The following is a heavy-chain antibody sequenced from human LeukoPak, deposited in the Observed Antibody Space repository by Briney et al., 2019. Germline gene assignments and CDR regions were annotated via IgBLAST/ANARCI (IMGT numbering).Heavy chain of an antibody. Sequence: GESLKISCKGSGYSFTSYWIGWVRQMPGKGLEWMGIIYPGDSDTRYSPSFQGQVTISADKSISTAYLQWSSLKASDTAMYYCARGETMVRGFRGFDPWGQGTLVTVSS. CDR1: GYSFTSYW. J-gene: IGHJ5*02. D-gene: IGHD3-10*01. CDR3: ARGETMVRGFRGFDP. CDR2: IYPGDSDT. V-gene: IGHV5-51*01.